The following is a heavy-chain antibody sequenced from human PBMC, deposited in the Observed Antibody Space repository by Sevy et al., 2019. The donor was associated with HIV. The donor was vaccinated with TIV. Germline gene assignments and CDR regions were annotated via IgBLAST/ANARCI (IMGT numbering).Heavy chain of an antibody. D-gene: IGHD3-3*01. Sequence: ASVKVSCKASGYTFTSYDINWVRQATGQGLEWMGWMNPNSGNTGYAQTFQGRVTMTRNTSISTAYMELSSLRSEDTAVYYCARVRFLEWLYYYYYYGMDVWGQGTTVTVSS. V-gene: IGHV1-8*01. CDR1: GYTFTSYD. CDR2: MNPNSGNT. CDR3: ARVRFLEWLYYYYYYGMDV. J-gene: IGHJ6*02.